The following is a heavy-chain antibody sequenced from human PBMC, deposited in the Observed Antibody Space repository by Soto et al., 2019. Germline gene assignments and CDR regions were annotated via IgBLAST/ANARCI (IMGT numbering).Heavy chain of an antibody. D-gene: IGHD6-19*01. CDR1: GGSFSGYY. CDR2: INHSGST. V-gene: IGHV4-34*01. J-gene: IGHJ6*02. CDR3: ARSRVFLAVAGMANYYYYYGMDV. Sequence: SETLSLTCAVYGGSFSGYYWSWIRQPPGKGLEWIGEINHSGSTNYNPSLKSRVTISVDTSKNQFSLKLSSVTAADTAVYYCARSRVFLAVAGMANYYYYYGMDVWGRATTVTVSS.